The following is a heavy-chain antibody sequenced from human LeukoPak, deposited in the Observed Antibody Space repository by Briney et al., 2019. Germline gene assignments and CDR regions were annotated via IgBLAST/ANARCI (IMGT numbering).Heavy chain of an antibody. CDR1: GFTFSSYD. CDR2: IGTAGDT. V-gene: IGHV3-13*01. Sequence: GGSLRLSCAASGFTFSSYDMHWVRHATGKGLEWVSAIGTAGDTYYPGSVKGRFTISRENAKNSLYLQMNSLRAGDTAVYYCARANGGYSYGIDYWGQGTLVTVSS. J-gene: IGHJ4*02. CDR3: ARANGGYSYGIDY. D-gene: IGHD5-18*01.